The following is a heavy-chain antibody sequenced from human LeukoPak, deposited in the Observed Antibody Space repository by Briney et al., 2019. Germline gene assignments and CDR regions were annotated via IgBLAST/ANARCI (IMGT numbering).Heavy chain of an antibody. D-gene: IGHD3-10*02. CDR2: ISSSGSTI. CDR1: EFTFSSYT. Sequence: GESLRLSCEVSEFTFSSYTMAWVRQAPGKGLEWVSYISSSGSTIYYADSVKGRFTISRDNAKNSLYLQMNSLRAEDTAVYYCAELGITMIGGVWGKGTTVTISS. CDR3: AELGITMIGGV. V-gene: IGHV3-48*04. J-gene: IGHJ6*03.